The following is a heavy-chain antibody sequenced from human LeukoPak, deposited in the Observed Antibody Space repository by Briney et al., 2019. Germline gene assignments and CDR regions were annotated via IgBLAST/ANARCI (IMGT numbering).Heavy chain of an antibody. Sequence: SETLSLTCAVYGGSFSGYYWSWIRQPPGKGLEWIGEINHSGSTNYNPSLKSRVTISVDTSKNQFSLKLSSVTAADTAVYYCARRQYYYGSGSYDPWGQEPWSPSPQ. CDR2: INHSGST. D-gene: IGHD3-10*01. V-gene: IGHV4-34*01. J-gene: IGHJ5*02. CDR3: ARRQYYYGSGSYDP. CDR1: GGSFSGYY.